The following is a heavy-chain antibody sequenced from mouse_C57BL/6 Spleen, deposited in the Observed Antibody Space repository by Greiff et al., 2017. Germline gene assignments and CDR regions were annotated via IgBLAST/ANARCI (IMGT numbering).Heavy chain of an antibody. D-gene: IGHD2-3*01. V-gene: IGHV1-55*01. Sequence: QVHVKQPGAELVKPGASVKMSCKASGYTFTSYWITWVKQRPGQGLEWIGDIYPGSGSTNYNEKFKSKATLTVDTSSSTAYMQLSSLTSEDSAVYYCARDGGDFDYWGQGTTLTVSS. CDR2: IYPGSGST. J-gene: IGHJ2*01. CDR1: GYTFTSYW. CDR3: ARDGGDFDY.